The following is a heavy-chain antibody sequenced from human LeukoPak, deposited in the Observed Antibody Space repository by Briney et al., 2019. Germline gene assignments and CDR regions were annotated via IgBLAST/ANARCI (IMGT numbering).Heavy chain of an antibody. CDR1: GFTFSNAW. CDR3: ARGGGYSYGYLGY. CDR2: INSDGSST. Sequence: GGSLRLSCAASGFTFSNAWMSWVRQAPGKGLVWVSRINSDGSSTSYADSVKGRFTISRDNAKNTLHLQMNSLRAEHTAVYYCARGGGYSYGYLGYWGQGTLVTVSS. D-gene: IGHD5-18*01. V-gene: IGHV3-74*01. J-gene: IGHJ4*02.